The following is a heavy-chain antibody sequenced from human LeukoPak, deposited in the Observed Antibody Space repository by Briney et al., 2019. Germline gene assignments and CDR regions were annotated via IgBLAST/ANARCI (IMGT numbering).Heavy chain of an antibody. J-gene: IGHJ4*02. CDR1: GFTFSNYA. V-gene: IGHV3-48*01. Sequence: GRSLRLSCAASGFTFSNYAMNWVRQAPGKGLEWISYISSSTSTIYYADSVKGRFTISRDNAKNSLYLQMNSLRAEDTAVYYCAKDHTVGATFGVYFDYWGQGTLVTVSS. CDR3: AKDHTVGATFGVYFDY. D-gene: IGHD1-26*01. CDR2: ISSSTSTI.